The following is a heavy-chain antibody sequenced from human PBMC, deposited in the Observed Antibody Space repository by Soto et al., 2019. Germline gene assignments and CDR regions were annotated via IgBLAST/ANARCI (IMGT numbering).Heavy chain of an antibody. D-gene: IGHD3-3*01. V-gene: IGHV4-31*03. CDR3: ARASPGRVWSGYYNPHYYYYMDV. J-gene: IGHJ6*03. Sequence: SETLSLTCTVSGGSISSGGYYWSWIRQHPGKGLEWIGHIFYSGNTYYNPSLKSRVTISVDTSKNQFSLKLSSVTAADTAVYYCARASPGRVWSGYYNPHYYYYMDVWGKGTTVTVSS. CDR2: IFYSGNT. CDR1: GGSISSGGYY.